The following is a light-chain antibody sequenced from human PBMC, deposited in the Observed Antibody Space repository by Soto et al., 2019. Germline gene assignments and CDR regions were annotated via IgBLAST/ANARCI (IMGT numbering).Light chain of an antibody. Sequence: DIPMTQSPSSLSASVGDRVTTTCRASQGISNYIAWYQQRPGKVPKLLIYAASILQSGVPSRFSGSGSGTHFTLTISALQPEDVATYYCQKYNSAARTFGQATKVEIK. V-gene: IGKV1-27*01. CDR3: QKYNSAART. J-gene: IGKJ1*01. CDR2: AAS. CDR1: QGISNY.